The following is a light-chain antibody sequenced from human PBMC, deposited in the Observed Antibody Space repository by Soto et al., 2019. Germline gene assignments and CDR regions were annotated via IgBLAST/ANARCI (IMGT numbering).Light chain of an antibody. CDR1: LSVSSSS. CDR2: DAS. V-gene: IGKV3D-20*02. J-gene: IGKJ4*01. CDR3: QQRSKWPLT. Sequence: EIVLTPSPGTLAMSPGARAPLSCRAILSVSSSSFAWYQLKPAQAPRLLIYDASNRASGIPARFSGSGSGTDFTLTISGLEPEDFAVYYCQQRSKWPLTFGGGTKVDIK.